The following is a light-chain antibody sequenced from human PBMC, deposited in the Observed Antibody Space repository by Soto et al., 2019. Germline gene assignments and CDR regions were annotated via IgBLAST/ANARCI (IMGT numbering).Light chain of an antibody. CDR2: DAS. V-gene: IGKV3-11*01. Sequence: EIVLTQSPATLSLSPGERATLSCRASQSVSSQLAWYQQKPGQAPRPLIHDASSRATGIPARFSGSGSGTDFTLTISSLEPEDFAVYYCQQRSNWPRTFGQGTKLEIK. J-gene: IGKJ2*01. CDR1: QSVSSQ. CDR3: QQRSNWPRT.